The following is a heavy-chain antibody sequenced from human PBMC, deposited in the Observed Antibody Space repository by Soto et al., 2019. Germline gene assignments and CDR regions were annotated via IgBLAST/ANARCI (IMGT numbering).Heavy chain of an antibody. D-gene: IGHD3-10*01. CDR1: GYTWTDYG. J-gene: IGHJ4*02. Sequence: GASVKVSCKTSGYTWTDYGISWVRQAPGQGLEWMGWISTAHADIGYAQKFQGRVTMTKDTSTSTSFMELRSLRSDDTAIYYCARDLAYIREYWGQGTQVTVSS. CDR2: ISTAHADI. V-gene: IGHV1-18*01. CDR3: ARDLAYIREY.